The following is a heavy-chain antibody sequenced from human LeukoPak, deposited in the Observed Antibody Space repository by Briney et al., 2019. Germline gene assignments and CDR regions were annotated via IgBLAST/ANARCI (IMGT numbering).Heavy chain of an antibody. CDR1: GVSISSGDYY. V-gene: IGHV4-30-4*01. CDR3: ARPYYYDSRIDP. J-gene: IGHJ5*02. CDR2: MYYSGST. D-gene: IGHD3-22*01. Sequence: SETLSLTCTVSGVSISSGDYYWGWIRQPPGKGLEWIGYMYYSGSTHYNPSLKSRATISVDTSKNQFSLKLSSVTAADTAVYYCARPYYYDSRIDPWGQGTLVTVSS.